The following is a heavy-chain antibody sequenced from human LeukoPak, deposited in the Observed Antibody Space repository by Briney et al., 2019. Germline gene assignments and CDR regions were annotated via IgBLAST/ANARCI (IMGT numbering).Heavy chain of an antibody. Sequence: GGSLRLSCAASGFTLSTYWMHWVRQAPGKGLVWVSRINSEGGSTTYADSVKGRFTISRDNAKNILYLQMNSLRAEDTAVYHCARDPAPQGWFDSWGQGTLVTVSS. CDR1: GFTLSTYW. CDR3: ARDPAPQGWFDS. J-gene: IGHJ5*01. CDR2: INSEGGST. V-gene: IGHV3-74*01.